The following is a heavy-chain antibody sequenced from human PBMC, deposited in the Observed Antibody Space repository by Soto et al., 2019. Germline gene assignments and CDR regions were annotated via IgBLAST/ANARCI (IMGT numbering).Heavy chain of an antibody. V-gene: IGHV3-30*18. D-gene: IGHD3-3*01. CDR3: AKDAAGYYDFWSGYYSYYYYGMEV. J-gene: IGHJ6*04. Sequence: GGSLRLSCAASGFTFSSYGMHWVRQAPGKGLEWVAVISYDGSNKYYADSVKGRFTISRDNSKNTLYLQMNSLRAEDTAVYYCAKDAAGYYDFWSGYYSYYYYGMEVWGKGTTVTVSS. CDR1: GFTFSSYG. CDR2: ISYDGSNK.